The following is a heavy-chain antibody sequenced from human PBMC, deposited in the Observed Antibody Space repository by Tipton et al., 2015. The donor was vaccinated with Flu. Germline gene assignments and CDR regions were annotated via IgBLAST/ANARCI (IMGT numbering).Heavy chain of an antibody. CDR1: GDSVSSSSAA. V-gene: IGHV6-1*01. Sequence: GLVKPSQTLSLTCAISGDSVSSSSAAWNWIRQSPSRGLEWLGRTYYRSRWYYDDATSVKGRLNIIPDTSKNQFSLHLNSVSPEDTAVYFCVRDSTGTSRLDTWGQGTLVTVSS. D-gene: IGHD1/OR15-1a*01. J-gene: IGHJ5*02. CDR2: TYYRSRWYY. CDR3: VRDSTGTSRLDT.